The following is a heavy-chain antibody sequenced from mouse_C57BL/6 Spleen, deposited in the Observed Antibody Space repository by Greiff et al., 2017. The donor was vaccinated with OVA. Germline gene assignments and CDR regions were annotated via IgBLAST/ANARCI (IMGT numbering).Heavy chain of an antibody. CDR1: GFTIKDYY. CDR2: IDPENGET. V-gene: IGHV14-2*01. Sequence: DVQLQESGAELVKPGASVKLSCTASGFTIKDYYMHWVKQRTEQGLEWIGRIDPENGETKYAQKFQGKATLTADKSYNTAYLQLSSLPSEDTAVYDCARTYYGCDVYAMEYWGQGTSVTVSS. J-gene: IGHJ4*01. D-gene: IGHD2-9*01. CDR3: ARTYYGCDVYAMEY.